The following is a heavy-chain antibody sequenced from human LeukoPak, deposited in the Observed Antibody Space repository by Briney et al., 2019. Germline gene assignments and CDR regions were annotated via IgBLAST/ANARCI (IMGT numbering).Heavy chain of an antibody. V-gene: IGHV1-69*13. J-gene: IGHJ5*02. CDR2: IIPIFGTA. CDR1: GYTFTSYA. Sequence: SVKVSCKASGYTFTSYAISWVRQAPGQGLEWMGGIIPIFGTANYAQKFQGRVTITADESTSTAYMELSSLRSEDTAVYYCARAYDSSGYYYRWRWFDPWGQGTLVTVSS. CDR3: ARAYDSSGYYYRWRWFDP. D-gene: IGHD3-22*01.